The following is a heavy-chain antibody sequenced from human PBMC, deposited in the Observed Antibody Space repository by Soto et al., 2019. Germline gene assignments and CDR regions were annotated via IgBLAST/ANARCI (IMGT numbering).Heavy chain of an antibody. CDR2: IRTRTNSYAT. J-gene: IGHJ6*02. Sequence: EVQLVESGGGLVQPGGSLKLSCTASGFPFSEAALHWVRQVPGKGLEWVGRIRTRTNSYATQYVASVKGRFTISRDDSXXTXYXRMNSLTIEDTAVYYCTRHLIDYWGQGTLVTVYSDVWGQGTTVTVSS. D-gene: IGHD2-15*01. CDR1: GFPFSEAA. V-gene: IGHV3-73*01. CDR3: TRHLIDYWGQGTLVTVYSDV.